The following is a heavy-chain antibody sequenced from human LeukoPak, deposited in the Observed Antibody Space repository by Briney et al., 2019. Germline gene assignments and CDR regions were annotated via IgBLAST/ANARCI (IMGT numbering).Heavy chain of an antibody. Sequence: PSETLSLTCTVSGGSISSATYYWNWIRQPAGKGLEWIGRIYTSGSTNYNPSLKSRVTISVDTSKNQFSLKLSSVTAADTAVYYCARHIVVVPAATKGYNWFDPWGQGTLVTVSS. CDR1: GGSISSATYY. V-gene: IGHV4-61*02. CDR2: IYTSGST. J-gene: IGHJ5*02. D-gene: IGHD2-2*01. CDR3: ARHIVVVPAATKGYNWFDP.